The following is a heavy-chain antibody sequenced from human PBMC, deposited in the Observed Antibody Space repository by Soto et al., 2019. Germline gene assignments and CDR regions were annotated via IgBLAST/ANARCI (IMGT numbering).Heavy chain of an antibody. CDR2: ISSSGSTI. Sequence: SVRLACAASGDTCGSYEMKWVRQAPGKGLEWVSYISSSGSTIYYADSVKGRFTISRDNAKNSLYLQMNSLRAEDTAVYYFARDVIRKAPNSMDLWCQGRLVTVSS. CDR1: GDTCGSYE. V-gene: IGHV3-48*03. J-gene: IGHJ1*01. D-gene: IGHD3-10*01. CDR3: ARDVIRKAPNSMDL.